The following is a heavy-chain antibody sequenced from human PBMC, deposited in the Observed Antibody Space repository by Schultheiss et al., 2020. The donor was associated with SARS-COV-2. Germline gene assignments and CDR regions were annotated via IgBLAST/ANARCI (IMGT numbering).Heavy chain of an antibody. V-gene: IGHV1-2*06. CDR2: INPNSGGT. J-gene: IGHJ4*02. CDR1: GYTFTGYY. CDR3: ARGRPTVTTPIDY. Sequence: ASVKVSCKASGYTFTGYYMHWVRQAPGQGLEWMGRINPNSGGTNYAQKFQGRVTMTRDTSISTAYMELSSLRSEDTAVYYCARGRPTVTTPIDYWGQGTLVTVSS. D-gene: IGHD4-17*01.